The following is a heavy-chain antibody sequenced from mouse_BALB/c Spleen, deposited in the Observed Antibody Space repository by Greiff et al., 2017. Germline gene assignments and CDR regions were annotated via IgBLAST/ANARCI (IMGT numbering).Heavy chain of an antibody. CDR2: ISDGGSYT. CDR3: ARDRWLLRFFAY. V-gene: IGHV5-4*02. J-gene: IGHJ3*01. CDR1: GFTFSDYY. Sequence: EVKVEESGGGLVKPGGSLKLSCAASGFTFSDYYMYWVRQTPEKRLEWVATISDGGSYTYYPDSVKGRFTISRDNAKNNLYLQMSSLKSEDTAMYYCARDRWLLRFFAYWGQGTLVTVSA. D-gene: IGHD2-3*01.